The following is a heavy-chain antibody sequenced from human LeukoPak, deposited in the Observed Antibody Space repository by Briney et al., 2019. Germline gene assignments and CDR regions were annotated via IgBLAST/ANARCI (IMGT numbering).Heavy chain of an antibody. CDR3: ASLGIVGATDAFDI. CDR2: IRYDGSNK. J-gene: IGHJ3*02. CDR1: GFTFSSYG. Sequence: GGSLRLSCAASGFTFSSYGMHWVRQAPGKGLEWVAFIRYDGSNKYYADSVKGRFTISRDNAKNTLYLQMNSLRAEDTAVYYCASLGIVGATDAFDIWGQGTMVTVSS. D-gene: IGHD1-26*01. V-gene: IGHV3-30*02.